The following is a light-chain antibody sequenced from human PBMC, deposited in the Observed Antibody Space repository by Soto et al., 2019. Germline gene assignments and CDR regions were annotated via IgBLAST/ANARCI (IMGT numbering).Light chain of an antibody. Sequence: EIVLTQSPATLSLSPGERATLSCRASQSVSSYLAWYQQKPGQAPRLLIYDASNRATGIPARFSGSGSGTDFTLSISSLEPEDFAVYYCQQRNNWPRGTFGQGTRLEIK. J-gene: IGKJ5*01. CDR1: QSVSSY. CDR3: QQRNNWPRGT. V-gene: IGKV3-11*01. CDR2: DAS.